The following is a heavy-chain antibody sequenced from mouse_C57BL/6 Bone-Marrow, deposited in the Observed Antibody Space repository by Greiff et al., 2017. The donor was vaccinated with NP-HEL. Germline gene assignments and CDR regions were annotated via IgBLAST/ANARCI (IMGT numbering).Heavy chain of an antibody. J-gene: IGHJ2*01. Sequence: QVQLQQSGAELVKPGASVKMSCKASGYTFTSYWITWVKQRPGQGLEWIGDIYPGSGSTNYNEKFKSKATLTVDTSSSTAYMQLSSLTSEDSAVYYCARVPFITTVVDYWGQGTTLTVSS. D-gene: IGHD1-1*01. CDR3: ARVPFITTVVDY. V-gene: IGHV1-55*01. CDR1: GYTFTSYW. CDR2: IYPGSGST.